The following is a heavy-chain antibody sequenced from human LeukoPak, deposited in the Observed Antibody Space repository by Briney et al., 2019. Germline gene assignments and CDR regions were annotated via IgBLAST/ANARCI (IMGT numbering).Heavy chain of an antibody. CDR2: TNSDESST. CDR1: GFTFRSYE. V-gene: IGHV3-74*01. Sequence: GGSLRLSCKGSGFTFRSYEMNWVRQAPGKGPVWVSRTNSDESSTSYADSVKGRFTISRDNAKNTLYLQMNSLRAEDTAVYYCARGTSIFGVVTYYNYYYMDVWGKGTTVTVSS. D-gene: IGHD3-3*01. J-gene: IGHJ6*03. CDR3: ARGTSIFGVVTYYNYYYMDV.